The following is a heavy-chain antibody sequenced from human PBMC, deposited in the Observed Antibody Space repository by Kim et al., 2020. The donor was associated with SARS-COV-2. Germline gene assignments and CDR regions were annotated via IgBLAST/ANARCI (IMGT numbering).Heavy chain of an antibody. Sequence: GGSQRLSCAASGFTFSSYAMSWVRQAPGKGLEWVSVIYSGGSSTYYADSVKGRFTISRDNSKNTLYLQMNSLRAEDTAVYYCAKGSVRDYYGSGSYNDYFDYWGKGTLVTVSS. CDR3: AKGSVRDYYGSGSYNDYFDY. CDR2: IYSGGSST. D-gene: IGHD3-10*01. J-gene: IGHJ4*02. CDR1: GFTFSSYA. V-gene: IGHV3-23*03.